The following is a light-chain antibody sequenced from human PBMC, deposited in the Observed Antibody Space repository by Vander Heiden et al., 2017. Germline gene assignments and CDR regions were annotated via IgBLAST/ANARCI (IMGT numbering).Light chain of an antibody. CDR1: QSLLYIDRHTY. Sequence: DDVITQSPLPLPVTLGQPASISFTSSQSLLYIDRHTYLSCIQQRPGPSTRRLNYRVYKRDPGDPDRFSGSGSGTDFTLKISRVEAADVGVYYCMQGAHWPPTFGQGTKVEIK. CDR2: RVY. V-gene: IGKV2-30*01. CDR3: MQGAHWPPT. J-gene: IGKJ2*01.